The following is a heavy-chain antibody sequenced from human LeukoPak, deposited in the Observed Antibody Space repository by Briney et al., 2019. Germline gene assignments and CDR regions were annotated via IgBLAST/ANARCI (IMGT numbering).Heavy chain of an antibody. D-gene: IGHD3-10*01. CDR1: GFTFSSYG. J-gene: IGHJ4*02. Sequence: GGSLRLSCAASGFTFSSYGMHWVRQAPGKGLEWVAVISYDGSNKYYADSVKGRFTISRDNAKNSLYLQMNSLRAEDTAVYYCARDSSSGSYYKAPPYWGQGTLVTVSS. CDR2: ISYDGSNK. V-gene: IGHV3-30*03. CDR3: ARDSSSGSYYKAPPY.